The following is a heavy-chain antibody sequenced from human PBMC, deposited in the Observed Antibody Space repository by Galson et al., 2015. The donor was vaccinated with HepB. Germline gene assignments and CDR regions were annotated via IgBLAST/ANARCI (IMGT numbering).Heavy chain of an antibody. D-gene: IGHD3-10*01. V-gene: IGHV3-30*02. CDR1: GFRFSTYG. CDR2: IDHAGSKE. Sequence: SLRLSCAASGFRFSTYGLHWVRQAPGMGLEWVAFIDHAGSKEHYADSVRGRFTISRDNSKNTLYLQVDNLRPEDKAVYYCAKDPYYYGSGSYSFDFWGQGTLVTVSS. CDR3: AKDPYYYGSGSYSFDF. J-gene: IGHJ4*02.